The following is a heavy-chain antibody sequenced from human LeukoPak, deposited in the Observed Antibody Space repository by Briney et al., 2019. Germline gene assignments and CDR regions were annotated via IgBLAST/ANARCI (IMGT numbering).Heavy chain of an antibody. J-gene: IGHJ5*02. V-gene: IGHV7-4-1*02. D-gene: IGHD1-14*01. CDR1: GYIPSTKT. CDR2: ISTSTGTP. CDR3: ARGPGPPDL. Sequence: ASVKVSCKASGYIPSTKTINWMRQAPGQGPEWMGWISTSTGTPTYAQGFTGRFVFSLDTAVGTAFLQITNLQADDTAVYYCARGPGPPDLWGQGTLVTVSS.